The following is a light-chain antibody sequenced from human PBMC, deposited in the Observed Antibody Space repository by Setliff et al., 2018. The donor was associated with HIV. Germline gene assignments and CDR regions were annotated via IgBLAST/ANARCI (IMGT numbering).Light chain of an antibody. V-gene: IGLV1-40*01. CDR1: SSDIGAGYN. CDR2: GDN. J-gene: IGLJ2*01. Sequence: QSVLTQPPSVSGAPGRRVTISCAGSSSDIGAGYNVHWYQQLPGTAPKLLIYGDNNRASGVPDRFSGSKSGTSAFLAITGLRAEDEADYYCQSYDISLSGSIFGGGTK. CDR3: QSYDISLSGSI.